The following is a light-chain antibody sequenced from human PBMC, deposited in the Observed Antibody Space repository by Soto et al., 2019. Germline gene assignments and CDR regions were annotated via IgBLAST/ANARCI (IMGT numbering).Light chain of an antibody. CDR2: KAS. CDR3: QQYHSYPFT. CDR1: QSISSY. V-gene: IGKV1-5*03. Sequence: DIQMTQSPSTLSASVGDTVTITCRASQSISSYLAWYRQTPGKAPKFLIHKASTLESGVPSRFSGSGSGTEFTLTVSSLQPDDFATYYCQQYHSYPFTFGGGTKVDI. J-gene: IGKJ4*01.